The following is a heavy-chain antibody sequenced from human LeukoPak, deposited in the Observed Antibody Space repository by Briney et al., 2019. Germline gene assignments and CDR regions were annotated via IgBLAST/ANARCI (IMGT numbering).Heavy chain of an antibody. Sequence: GGSLRLSCAASGFTFSSYGRHWVRQAPGKGLEWVAVISYDGSNKCYADSVKGRFTISRDNSKNTLYLQMNSLRAEDTAVYYCAKFTGSGSAAFDIWGQGTMVTVSS. V-gene: IGHV3-30*18. CDR2: ISYDGSNK. J-gene: IGHJ3*02. CDR1: GFTFSSYG. CDR3: AKFTGSGSAAFDI. D-gene: IGHD1-1*01.